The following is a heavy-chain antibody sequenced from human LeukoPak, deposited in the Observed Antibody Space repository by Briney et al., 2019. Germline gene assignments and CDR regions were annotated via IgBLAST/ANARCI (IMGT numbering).Heavy chain of an antibody. D-gene: IGHD3-22*01. J-gene: IGHJ4*02. Sequence: ASVKVSCKASGYTFTGYYMHWVRQAPGQGLEWMGWINPNSGGTNYAQKFQGRVTMTRDTSISTAYMELSRLRSDDTAVYYCARAASGYYDSSGYYLPYYFDYWGQGTLVTVSS. CDR2: INPNSGGT. CDR1: GYTFTGYY. CDR3: ARAASGYYDSSGYYLPYYFDY. V-gene: IGHV1-2*02.